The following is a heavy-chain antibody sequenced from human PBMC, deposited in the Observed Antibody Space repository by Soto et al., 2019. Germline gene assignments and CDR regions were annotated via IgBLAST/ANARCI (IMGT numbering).Heavy chain of an antibody. CDR1: GYTFTSYG. CDR2: ISAYNGNT. J-gene: IGHJ6*02. V-gene: IGHV1-18*01. Sequence: ASVKVSCKASGYTFTSYGISWVRQAPGQGLEWMGWISAYNGNTNYAQKLQGRVTMTTDTSTSTAYMELRSLRSDDTAVYYCARDGVYSGSYGDYYYSGMDVWGQGTTVTVS. CDR3: ARDGVYSGSYGDYYYSGMDV. D-gene: IGHD1-26*01.